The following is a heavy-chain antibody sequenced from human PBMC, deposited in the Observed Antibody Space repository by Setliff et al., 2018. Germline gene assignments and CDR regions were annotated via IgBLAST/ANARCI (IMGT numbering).Heavy chain of an antibody. Sequence: GASVKVSCKASGGTFSSYAISWVRQAPGQGLEWMGGIIPILGIANYAQKFQGRVTITADKSTSTAYMELSSLRAEDTAVYYCARVYAYSYGFDSWGQGTQVTVSS. CDR1: GGTFSSYA. CDR3: ARVYAYSYGFDS. CDR2: IIPILGIA. J-gene: IGHJ4*02. V-gene: IGHV1-69*10. D-gene: IGHD5-18*01.